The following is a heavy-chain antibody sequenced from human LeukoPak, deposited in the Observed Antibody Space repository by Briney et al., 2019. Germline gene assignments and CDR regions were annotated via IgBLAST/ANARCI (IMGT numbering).Heavy chain of an antibody. J-gene: IGHJ5*02. V-gene: IGHV3-30*18. CDR3: AKDTHDCSGGSCYPRWFDP. D-gene: IGHD2-15*01. Sequence: GRSLRLSCAASGFTFSSYGMHWVRQAPGKGLEWVAVISYDGSNKYYADSVKGRFTISRDNSKNTLYLQMNSLRAEDTAVYYCAKDTHDCSGGSCYPRWFDPGAREPWSPSPQ. CDR2: ISYDGSNK. CDR1: GFTFSSYG.